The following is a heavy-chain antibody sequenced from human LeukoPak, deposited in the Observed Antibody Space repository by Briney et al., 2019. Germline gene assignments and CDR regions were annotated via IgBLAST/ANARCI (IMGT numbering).Heavy chain of an antibody. CDR2: IKQDGSEK. J-gene: IGHJ4*02. CDR1: GFTFSSYW. V-gene: IGHV3-7*01. D-gene: IGHD6-13*01. Sequence: PGGSLRLSCAASGFTFSSYWMSWVRQAPGKGLEWVANIKQDGSEKYYQDSVKGRFTISRDNAKNSLYLQMNSLRAEDTAVYYCAILPGYSSGWYEVNYWGQGTLVTVSS. CDR3: AILPGYSSGWYEVNY.